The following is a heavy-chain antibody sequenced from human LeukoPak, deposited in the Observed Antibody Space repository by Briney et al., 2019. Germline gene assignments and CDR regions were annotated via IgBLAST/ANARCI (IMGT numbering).Heavy chain of an antibody. D-gene: IGHD3-22*01. CDR1: GFTVSSTH. J-gene: IGHJ4*02. V-gene: IGHV3-48*01. Sequence: PGGSLRLSCVASGFTVSSTHMSWYRQAPGKGLEWVSYISSSSPTIYYADSVKGRFTISRDNAKNSLYLQMNTLRAEDTAVYYCARVHGGYPFDYWGQGTLVTVSS. CDR3: ARVHGGYPFDY. CDR2: ISSSSPTI.